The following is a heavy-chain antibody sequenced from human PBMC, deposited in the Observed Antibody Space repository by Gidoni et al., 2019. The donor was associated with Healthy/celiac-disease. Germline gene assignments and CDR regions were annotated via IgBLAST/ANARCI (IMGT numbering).Heavy chain of an antibody. D-gene: IGHD2-15*01. CDR3: ARNLGDCSGGSCYSYYMDV. Sequence: QVQLVQSGAEVKKPGSSVKVSCQASGGTFSSYAISWVRQAPGQGLEWMGGIIPIFGTANYAQKFQGRVTITADESTSTAYMELSSLRSEDTAVYYCARNLGDCSGGSCYSYYMDVWGKGTTVTVSS. V-gene: IGHV1-69*01. J-gene: IGHJ6*03. CDR2: IIPIFGTA. CDR1: GGTFSSYA.